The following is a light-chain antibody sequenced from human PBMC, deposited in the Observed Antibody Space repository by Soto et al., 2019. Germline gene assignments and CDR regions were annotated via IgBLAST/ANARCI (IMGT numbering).Light chain of an antibody. V-gene: IGKV4-1*01. CDR1: QTVFYSSNNKNY. CDR2: WAS. CDR3: QQYYGTPVT. J-gene: IGKJ1*01. Sequence: DIVMTQSPDSLAVSLGERATINCKSSQTVFYSSNNKNYLAWYQQKPGQPPKLLIYWASARDSGVPDRFSGSGSGTDFTLTISSLQAEDEAIYYCQQYYGTPVTFGQGTKVDI.